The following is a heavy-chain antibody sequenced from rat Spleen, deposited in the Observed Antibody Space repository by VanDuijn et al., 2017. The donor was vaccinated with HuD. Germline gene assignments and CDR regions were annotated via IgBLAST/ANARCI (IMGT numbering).Heavy chain of an antibody. J-gene: IGHJ4*01. Sequence: QVQLQQSGAELAKPGSSVKISCKASGYTFTNYYITWIKQTTGQGLEYLGYVNTGSGTTNYNEKFKGKATLTVDKSSSTAVMQLSSLTPDDSALYYCARAGIAAMDAWGQGASVTVSS. CDR1: GYTFTNYY. CDR2: VNTGSGTT. V-gene: IGHV1-43*01. D-gene: IGHD1-2*01. CDR3: ARAGIAAMDA.